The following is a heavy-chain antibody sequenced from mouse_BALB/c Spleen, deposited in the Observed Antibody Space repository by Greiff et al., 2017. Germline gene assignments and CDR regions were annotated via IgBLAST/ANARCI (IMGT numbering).Heavy chain of an antibody. CDR3: TREEVRRENAMDY. D-gene: IGHD2-14*01. Sequence: DVQLQQSGTVLARPGASVMMSCKASGYSFTSYWMHWVKQRPGQGLEWIDAIYPGNSDTSYNQKFKGKAKLTAVTSASTAYMELSSLTNEDSAVYYCTREEVRRENAMDYWGQGASVTVSS. CDR2: IYPGNSDT. CDR1: GYSFTSYW. V-gene: IGHV1-5*01. J-gene: IGHJ4*01.